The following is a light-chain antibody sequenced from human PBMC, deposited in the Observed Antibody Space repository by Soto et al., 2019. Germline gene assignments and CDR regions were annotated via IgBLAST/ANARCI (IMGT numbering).Light chain of an antibody. CDR3: QNYNSYSEA. V-gene: IGKV1-5*03. CDR1: QTISSW. J-gene: IGKJ1*01. Sequence: DIQMTPSPSTLSGSVGDRVNITCRASQTISSWLAWYQQKPGKAPKLLIYKASTLKSGVPSRFSGSGSGTEITLTISSLQPDDFATYYCQNYNSYSEAFGQGTKVDIK. CDR2: KAS.